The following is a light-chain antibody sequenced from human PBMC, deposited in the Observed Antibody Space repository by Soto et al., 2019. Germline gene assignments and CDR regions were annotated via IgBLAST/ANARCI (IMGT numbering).Light chain of an antibody. CDR1: QSVNSY. J-gene: IGKJ4*01. CDR2: DAS. CDR3: QQRSNWIT. Sequence: ENVLTQSPATLSLSPGEGATLSCRASQSVNSYLAWYQHKPGQSPRLLIYDASIRATGIPARFSGSGSGTDFTLTISSLEPEDFAVYYCQQRSNWITFGGGTKVDIK. V-gene: IGKV3-11*01.